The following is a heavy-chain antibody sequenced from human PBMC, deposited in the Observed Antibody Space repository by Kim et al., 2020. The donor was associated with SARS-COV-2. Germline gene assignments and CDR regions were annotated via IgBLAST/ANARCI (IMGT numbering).Heavy chain of an antibody. J-gene: IGHJ5*02. CDR1: GFTFSSYA. Sequence: GGSLRLSCAASGFTFSSYAMSWVRQAPGKGLEWVSGISGSGGSTYYADSIKGRFTISRDNSKNTLYLQMKSLRAEDTAVYYCATYSSSWSLFDPWGQGTLVTVSS. V-gene: IGHV3-23*01. CDR2: ISGSGGST. D-gene: IGHD6-13*01. CDR3: ATYSSSWSLFDP.